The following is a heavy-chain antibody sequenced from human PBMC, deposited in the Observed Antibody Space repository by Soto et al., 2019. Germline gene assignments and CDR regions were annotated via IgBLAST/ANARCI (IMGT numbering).Heavy chain of an antibody. CDR1: GFTFSRYG. CDR2: ISHDGKVK. CDR3: AKEYTQYRSTSLVY. Sequence: QVQLVESGGGVVQPGRSLRLSCAASGFTFSRYGMHWVRQAPGKGLEWVTVISHDGKVKYYVDSVKDRFTISRDNSKNTMSLQKNSVRAEDTGVYYCAKEYTQYRSTSLVYGGQGTLVTASS. V-gene: IGHV3-30*18. J-gene: IGHJ4*02. D-gene: IGHD6-6*01.